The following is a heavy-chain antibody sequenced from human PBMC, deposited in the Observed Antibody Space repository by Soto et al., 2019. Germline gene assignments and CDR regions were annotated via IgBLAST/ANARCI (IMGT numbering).Heavy chain of an antibody. J-gene: IGHJ5*02. CDR2: IRSERYGGTA. V-gene: IGHV3-49*05. Sequence: QVVESGGGLVKPGQSLRLSCAGSGFTFRDYAVAWFRQTPGKGLKCIGFIRSERYGGTADYAASVRGRFVISRDDYPGVAYLQMDSLTSGDTGVYHCPMIPRTGRGAPFATWGRGTLVTVAS. CDR1: GFTFRDYA. D-gene: IGHD2-15*01. CDR3: PMIPRTGRGAPFAT.